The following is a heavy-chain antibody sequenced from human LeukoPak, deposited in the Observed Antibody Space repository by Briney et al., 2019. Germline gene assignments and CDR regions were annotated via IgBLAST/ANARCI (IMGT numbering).Heavy chain of an antibody. CDR3: AKGGSSYLEMDY. CDR1: GFTFSNYG. J-gene: IGHJ4*02. D-gene: IGHD4-11*01. Sequence: GGSLRLSCAASGFTFSNYGLSWVRQAPGKGLEWVSGLSASGGLTYYADSVKGRFTISRDNSKNTLYLQMNSLRADDTAVYYCAKGGSSYLEMDYWGQGTLVTVSS. CDR2: LSASGGLT. V-gene: IGHV3-23*01.